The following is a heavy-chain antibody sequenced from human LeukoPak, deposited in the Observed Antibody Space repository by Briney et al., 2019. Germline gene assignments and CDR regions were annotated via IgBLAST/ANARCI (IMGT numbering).Heavy chain of an antibody. V-gene: IGHV4-39*01. D-gene: IGHD3-10*01. CDR3: ARHLGRAELLWFGELLDY. J-gene: IGHJ4*02. CDR2: IYYSGST. Sequence: PSETLSLTCTVSGGSISSSSYYWGWIRQPPGKGLEWIGSIYYSGSTYYNPSLKSRATISVDTSKNQFSLKLSSVTAADTAVYYCARHLGRAELLWFGELLDYWGQGTLVTVSS. CDR1: GGSISSSSYY.